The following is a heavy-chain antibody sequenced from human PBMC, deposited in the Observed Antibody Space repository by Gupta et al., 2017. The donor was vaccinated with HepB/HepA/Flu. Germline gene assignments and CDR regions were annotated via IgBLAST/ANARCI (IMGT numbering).Heavy chain of an antibody. Sequence: EVQLLESGGGLVQPGGSLRLSCAASRFVFSSYALSWVRQAPGKGLEWVSGITPSGLTTYSADSVKGRFTISRDNSKNTLYLQMNSLSVDDTALYYCVRGGGYSYANMDVWGQGTTVTVSS. CDR1: RFVFSSYA. V-gene: IGHV3-23*01. CDR3: VRGGGYSYANMDV. D-gene: IGHD5-18*01. J-gene: IGHJ6*02. CDR2: ITPSGLTT.